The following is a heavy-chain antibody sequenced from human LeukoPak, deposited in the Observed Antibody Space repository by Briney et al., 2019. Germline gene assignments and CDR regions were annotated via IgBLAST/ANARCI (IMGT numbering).Heavy chain of an antibody. J-gene: IGHJ4*01. CDR2: IKQDGGEK. D-gene: IGHD6-13*01. Sequence: PGGSLRLSCVVSGFTFSSYWMNWVRQAPGKGLEWVASIKQDGGEKSYVDSVKGRFTISRDNAKNSLYLQMSSLRAEDTAVYYSARDGTAAGLYFDLWGQGTLVTVSS. CDR1: GFTFSSYW. V-gene: IGHV3-7*01. CDR3: ARDGTAAGLYFDL.